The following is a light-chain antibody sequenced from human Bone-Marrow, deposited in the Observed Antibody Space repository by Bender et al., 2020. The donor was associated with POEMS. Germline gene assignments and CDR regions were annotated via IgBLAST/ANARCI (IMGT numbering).Light chain of an antibody. CDR1: GSNIGGYP. V-gene: IGLV1-44*01. CDR2: TNN. CDR3: VAREASLNGWM. Sequence: QSVLTKPPSVSGTPGQRVTISCSGSGSNIGGYPVNWYQQLPGTAPRLLIYTNNERPSGVPDRFSGSKSGTSASLAMTGSQTHDVDVYFCVAREASLNGWMFGGGTKLTVL. J-gene: IGLJ3*02.